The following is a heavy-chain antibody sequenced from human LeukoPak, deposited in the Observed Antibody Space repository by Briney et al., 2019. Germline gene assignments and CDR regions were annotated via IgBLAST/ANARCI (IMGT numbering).Heavy chain of an antibody. Sequence: PGPALVKPTHTLTLTCTFSGFALTTSGRCVSWIRQPPGKGLEWIGTIYYSGSTNYNPSLQSRVTISVDTPKNQFSLKLSSVTAADTAVYYCARHREQLVEPTNWFDPWGQGTLVTVSS. J-gene: IGHJ5*02. V-gene: IGHV4-61*08. CDR3: ARHREQLVEPTNWFDP. CDR2: IYYSGST. CDR1: GFALTTSGRC. D-gene: IGHD6-6*01.